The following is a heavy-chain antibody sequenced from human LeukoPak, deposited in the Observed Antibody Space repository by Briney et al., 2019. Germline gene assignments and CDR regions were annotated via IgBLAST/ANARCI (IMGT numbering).Heavy chain of an antibody. Sequence: GGSLRLSCAASGFTFSSYAMHWVRQAPGKGLEWAAVISYDGSNKYYADSVKGRFTISRDNSKNTLYVQMNSLRAEDTAVYYCARDDYYYYYMDVWGKGTTVTVSS. CDR2: ISYDGSNK. J-gene: IGHJ6*03. V-gene: IGHV3-30-3*01. CDR1: GFTFSSYA. CDR3: ARDDYYYYYMDV.